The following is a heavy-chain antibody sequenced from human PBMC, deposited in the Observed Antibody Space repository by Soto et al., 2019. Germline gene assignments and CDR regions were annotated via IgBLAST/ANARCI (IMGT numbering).Heavy chain of an antibody. D-gene: IGHD2-21*02. CDR1: GDSVSSGGYY. CDR2: ISYSGRT. CDR3: ARCRGGDCYPFDY. V-gene: IGHV4-61*08. Sequence: QVQLQESGPGLVKPSETLSLTCTVSGDSVSSGGYYWSWIRQPPGEGLEWVPYISYSGRTNYNPSLTSRVTISVDTSKNQFSLKLSSVTAADTAVYYCARCRGGDCYPFDYWGQGTLVTVSS. J-gene: IGHJ4*02.